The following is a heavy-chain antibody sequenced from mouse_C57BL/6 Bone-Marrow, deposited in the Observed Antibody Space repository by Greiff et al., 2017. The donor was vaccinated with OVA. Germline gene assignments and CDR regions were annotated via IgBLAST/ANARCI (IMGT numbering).Heavy chain of an antibody. V-gene: IGHV1-82*01. Sequence: QVQLQQSGPELVKPGASVKISCKASGYAFSSSWMNWVKQRPGKGLEWIGRIYPGDGDTNYNGKFKGKATLTADKSSSTAYMQLSSLTSEDSAVYYCARSAYYYGSRAWFAYWGQGTLVTVSA. CDR2: IYPGDGDT. D-gene: IGHD1-1*01. J-gene: IGHJ3*01. CDR3: ARSAYYYGSRAWFAY. CDR1: GYAFSSSW.